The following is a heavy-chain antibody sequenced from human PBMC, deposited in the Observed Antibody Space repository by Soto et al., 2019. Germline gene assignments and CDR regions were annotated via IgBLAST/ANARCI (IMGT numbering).Heavy chain of an antibody. CDR2: IYYSGST. V-gene: IGHV4-59*01. CDR1: GGSIRSYY. J-gene: IGHJ4*02. Sequence: ETLSLTCTVSGGSIRSYYWSWIRQPPGKGLEWIGYIYYSGSTNYNPSLKSRVTISVDTSKNQFSLKLSSVTAVDTATYYCARFRITGTKAFDYWGQGTLVTVSS. CDR3: ARFRITGTKAFDY. D-gene: IGHD1-7*01.